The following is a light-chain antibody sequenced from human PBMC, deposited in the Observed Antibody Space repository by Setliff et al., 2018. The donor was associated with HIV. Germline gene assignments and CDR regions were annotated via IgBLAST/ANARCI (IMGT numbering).Light chain of an antibody. J-gene: IGLJ2*01. V-gene: IGLV6-57*01. CDR3: QSYDSNIYVV. CDR1: SGSIASNY. CDR2: EDD. Sequence: NFMLTQPHSVSEPPGKTVTISCTRSSGSIASNYVQWYQQRPGSSPTTVIYEDDQRPSGVPDRFSGSIDRSSNSAPLTISGLKTEDEADYYCQSYDSNIYVVFGGGTKVTVL.